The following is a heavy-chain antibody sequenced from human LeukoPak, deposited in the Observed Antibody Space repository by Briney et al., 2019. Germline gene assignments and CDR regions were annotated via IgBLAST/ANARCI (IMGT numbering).Heavy chain of an antibody. Sequence: KSSETLSLTCTVSGGSISSYYWSWIRQPPGKGLEWIWYIYYSGSTNYNPSLKSRVTISVDTSKNQFSLKLSSVTAADTAVYYCARERVGYFDYWGQGTLVTVSS. CDR1: GGSISSYY. CDR3: ARERVGYFDY. J-gene: IGHJ4*02. V-gene: IGHV4-59*01. CDR2: IYYSGST. D-gene: IGHD1-26*01.